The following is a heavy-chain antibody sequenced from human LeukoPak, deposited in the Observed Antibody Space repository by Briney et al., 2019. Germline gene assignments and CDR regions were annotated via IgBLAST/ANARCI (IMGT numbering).Heavy chain of an antibody. Sequence: SETLSLTFAVSGYSISTGYYWGWIRQPPGKGLEWIGTIYHSGNTYYNPSLKSRVTISVDTSKNQFSLKLSSVAAADTALYYCARSKCGSTSCCGGNWFDPWGQGTLVTVSS. V-gene: IGHV4-38-2*01. CDR3: ARSKCGSTSCCGGNWFDP. CDR1: GYSISTGYY. J-gene: IGHJ5*02. D-gene: IGHD2-2*01. CDR2: IYHSGNT.